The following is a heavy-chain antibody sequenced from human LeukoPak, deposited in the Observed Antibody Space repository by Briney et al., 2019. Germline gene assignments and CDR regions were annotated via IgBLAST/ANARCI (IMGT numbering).Heavy chain of an antibody. V-gene: IGHV1-46*01. CDR2: INPSGGST. D-gene: IGHD5-24*01. J-gene: IGHJ6*02. CDR3: ASVYKHGMDV. Sequence: ASVNVSCKASGYTLTSYYLHWVRQAPGQGLEWKAIINPSGGSTSHAQKFQGRVTMTRDTSASTVYMELSSLRSEDTAVYYCASVYKHGMDVWGQGTTVTVSS. CDR1: GYTLTSYY.